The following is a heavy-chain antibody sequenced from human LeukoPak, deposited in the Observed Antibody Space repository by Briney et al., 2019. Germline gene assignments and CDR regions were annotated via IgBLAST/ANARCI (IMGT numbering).Heavy chain of an antibody. V-gene: IGHV4-4*07. J-gene: IGHJ4*02. D-gene: IGHD1-7*01. CDR2: IYTTGGT. CDR1: GGSISSYY. CDR3: ARERNWNYEGFDY. Sequence: PPETLSLTCTVSGGSISSYYWSWIRQPAGKGLEWIGRIYTTGGTNYNPSLKSRVTISVDKSKNQFSLKLSSVTAADTAVYYCARERNWNYEGFDYWGQGTLVTVSS.